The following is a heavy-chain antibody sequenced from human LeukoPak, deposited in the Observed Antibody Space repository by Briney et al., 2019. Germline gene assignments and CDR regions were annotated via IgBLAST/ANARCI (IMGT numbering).Heavy chain of an antibody. CDR1: GGSFSGYY. V-gene: IGHV4-34*01. J-gene: IGHJ6*02. Sequence: SETLSLTCAVYGGSFSGYYWSWIRQPPGKGLEWIGEINHSGGTNYNPSLKSRVTISVDTSKNQFSLKLSSVTAADTAVYYCARDSYGSGSYYIGGMDVWGQGTTVTVSS. CDR3: ARDSYGSGSYYIGGMDV. CDR2: INHSGGT. D-gene: IGHD3-10*01.